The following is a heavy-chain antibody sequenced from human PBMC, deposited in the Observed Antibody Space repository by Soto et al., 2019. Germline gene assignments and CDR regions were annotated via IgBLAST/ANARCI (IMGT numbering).Heavy chain of an antibody. Sequence: QVQLVQSGAEVKKPGSSVKVSCKASGVGVTFSSYAISWVRQAPGQGLEWMGGIIPIFGTANYAQKFQGRVTITADESTSTAYMELSSLRSEDTAVYYCARHDCISSSCYYYYYYGMDVWGQGTTVTVSS. V-gene: IGHV1-69*12. J-gene: IGHJ6*02. D-gene: IGHD2-2*01. CDR2: IIPIFGTA. CDR1: GVGVTFSSYA. CDR3: ARHDCISSSCYYYYYYGMDV.